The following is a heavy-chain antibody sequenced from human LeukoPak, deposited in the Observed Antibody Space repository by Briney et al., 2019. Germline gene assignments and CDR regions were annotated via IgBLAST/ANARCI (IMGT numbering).Heavy chain of an antibody. CDR3: ARDGIRGYSYGYASYYYYMDV. V-gene: IGHV4-61*02. CDR1: GGSISSGSYY. Sequence: SETLSLTCTVSGGSISSGSYYWSWIRQPAGKGLEWIGRIYTSGSTNYNPSLKSRVTISVDTSKNQFSLKLSSVTAADTAVYYCARDGIRGYSYGYASYYYYMDVWGKGTTVAVSS. CDR2: IYTSGST. D-gene: IGHD5-18*01. J-gene: IGHJ6*03.